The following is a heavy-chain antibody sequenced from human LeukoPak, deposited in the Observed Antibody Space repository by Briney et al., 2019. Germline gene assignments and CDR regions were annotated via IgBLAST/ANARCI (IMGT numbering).Heavy chain of an antibody. Sequence: SETLSLTCTVSGGSISSYYWSWIRQPPGKGLEWIGYIYYSGSTNYNPSLKSRVTISVDTSKNQFSLKLSSVTAADTAMYYCARERKLWLIDYWGQGTLVTVSS. CDR1: GGSISSYY. J-gene: IGHJ4*02. D-gene: IGHD5-18*01. CDR2: IYYSGST. CDR3: ARERKLWLIDY. V-gene: IGHV4-59*01.